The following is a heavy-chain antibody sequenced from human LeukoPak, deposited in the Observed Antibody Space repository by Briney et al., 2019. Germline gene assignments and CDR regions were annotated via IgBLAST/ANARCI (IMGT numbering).Heavy chain of an antibody. D-gene: IGHD1-7*01. J-gene: IGHJ3*02. Sequence: SETLSLTCSVSGGSISGYYWTWIRQPAGKGLEWIVRVYTSGSTHYNPSLNSRLTMSVDTSKNQFSLKLSSVTAADRAVYYCARIITGTTTAFDIWGQGTMVTVSS. CDR3: ARIITGTTTAFDI. V-gene: IGHV4-4*07. CDR1: GGSISGYY. CDR2: VYTSGST.